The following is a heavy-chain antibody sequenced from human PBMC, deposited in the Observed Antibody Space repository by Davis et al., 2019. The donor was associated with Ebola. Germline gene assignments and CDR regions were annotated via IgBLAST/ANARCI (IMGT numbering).Heavy chain of an antibody. D-gene: IGHD6-6*01. J-gene: IGHJ4*02. CDR1: GYTFTSYA. Sequence: GESLKISCAASGYTFTSYAMHWVRQAPGQRLEWMGWINVGNGNTKYSQKFQGRVTITRDTSASTAYMELSSLRSEDTAVYYCARFLATARIFDYWGQGTLVTVSS. V-gene: IGHV1-3*01. CDR2: INVGNGNT. CDR3: ARFLATARIFDY.